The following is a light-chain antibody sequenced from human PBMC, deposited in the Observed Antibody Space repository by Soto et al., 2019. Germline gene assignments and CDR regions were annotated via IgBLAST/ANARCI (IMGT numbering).Light chain of an antibody. CDR2: KAS. J-gene: IGKJ2*01. CDR3: QQYKSYSYT. Sequence: DIPMTQNPSTLSASVGDRVTIACRASKRISSYLAWYQQKTGKAPNLLIYKASNLASGVPSRITGGESGTHFTLTINLLKPDDSATYVCQQYKSYSYTFGQGTKLKIK. V-gene: IGKV1-5*03. CDR1: KRISSY.